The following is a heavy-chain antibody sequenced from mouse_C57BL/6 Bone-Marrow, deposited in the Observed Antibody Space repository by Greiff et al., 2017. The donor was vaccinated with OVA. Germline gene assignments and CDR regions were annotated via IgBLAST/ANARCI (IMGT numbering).Heavy chain of an antibody. Sequence: QVQLKECGPGILQSSQTLSLTCSFSGFSLSTSGMGVSWIRQPSGKGLEWLAHIYWDDDKRYNPSLKSRLTISKDTSRNQVFLKITSVDTADTATYYCARRDYYDYGFDYWGQGTTLTVSS. V-gene: IGHV8-12*01. CDR1: GFSLSTSGMG. CDR2: IYWDDDK. CDR3: ARRDYYDYGFDY. J-gene: IGHJ2*01. D-gene: IGHD2-4*01.